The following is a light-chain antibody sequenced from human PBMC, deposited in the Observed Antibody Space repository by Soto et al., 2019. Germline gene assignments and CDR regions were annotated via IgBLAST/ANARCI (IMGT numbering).Light chain of an antibody. CDR3: QRYNEWPPGVT. J-gene: IGKJ3*01. V-gene: IGKV3-15*01. CDR1: QSVGSN. Sequence: EIVMTQSPATLSVSPGGRATLSCRASQSVGSNLAWYQQKPGQAPRLLFYSASTRATDVPARFSGGGPGTDFPLTISSVQSEDFAVYYCQRYNEWPPGVTFGPGAKVDVK. CDR2: SAS.